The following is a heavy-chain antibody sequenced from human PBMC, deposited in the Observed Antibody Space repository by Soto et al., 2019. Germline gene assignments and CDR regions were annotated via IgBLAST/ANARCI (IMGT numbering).Heavy chain of an antibody. J-gene: IGHJ4*02. D-gene: IGHD3-22*01. CDR2: IYYSGST. Sequence: LXLTCTVSGGSISSGGYYWIWIRQHPGKGLEWMGYIYYSGSTYYNPSLKSRVTISVDTSKNQFSLKLSSVTAADTAVYYCAREALNYYDSSGYYYDRQFDDWGQGTLVTVSS. V-gene: IGHV4-31*03. CDR3: AREALNYYDSSGYYYDRQFDD. CDR1: GGSISSGGYY.